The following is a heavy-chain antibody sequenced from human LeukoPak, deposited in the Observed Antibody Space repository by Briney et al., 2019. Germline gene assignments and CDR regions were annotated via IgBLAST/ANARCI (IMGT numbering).Heavy chain of an antibody. V-gene: IGHV4-39*07. D-gene: IGHD6-13*01. CDR2: IYYSGST. CDR1: GGSISSSSYY. Sequence: KTSETLSLTCTVSGGSISSSSYYWGWIRQPPGKGLEWIGSIYYSGSTYYNPSLKSRVTISVDTSKNQFSLKLSSVTAADTAVYYCARAEQHLVGDYCFHYWGQGTLVTVSS. J-gene: IGHJ4*02. CDR3: ARAEQHLVGDYCFHY.